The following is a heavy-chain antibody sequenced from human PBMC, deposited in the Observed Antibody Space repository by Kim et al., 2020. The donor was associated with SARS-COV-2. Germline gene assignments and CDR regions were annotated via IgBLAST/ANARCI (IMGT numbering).Heavy chain of an antibody. CDR2: ISTYNDNP. D-gene: IGHD2-15*01. V-gene: IGHV1-18*01. CDR1: GYVFTSYG. CDR3: TRGGGGHCSGGACHSGDY. J-gene: IGHJ4*02. Sequence: ASVKVSCKASGYVFTSYGITWVRQAPGQGLEWMGWISTYNDNPNYAQKLQDRVTMTVDRSATTAYMELRSLRSDDTAVYYCTRGGGGHCSGGACHSGDYWGQGPLVTVSS.